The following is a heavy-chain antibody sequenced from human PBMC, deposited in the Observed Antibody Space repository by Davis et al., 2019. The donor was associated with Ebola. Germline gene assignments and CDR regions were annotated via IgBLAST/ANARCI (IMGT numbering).Heavy chain of an antibody. CDR3: ASLRRSITGFDDGYDI. J-gene: IGHJ3*02. Sequence: GESLKISCKDSGNSFTSHWIGWVRQMPGKGLEWMGLIYTGDSDTRYSPSFRGQVTISADKSIKTAFLHWSSLKASDTAIYYCASLRRSITGFDDGYDIWGQGTMVTVSS. CDR1: GNSFTSHW. CDR2: IYTGDSDT. V-gene: IGHV5-51*01. D-gene: IGHD3-9*01.